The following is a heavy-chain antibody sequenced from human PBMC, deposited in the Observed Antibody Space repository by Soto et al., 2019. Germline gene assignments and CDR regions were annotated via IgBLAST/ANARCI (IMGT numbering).Heavy chain of an antibody. V-gene: IGHV3-30*18. CDR1: GFTFSSYG. CDR2: ISYDGSNK. J-gene: IGHJ6*02. CDR3: AKDFMWLAPYYYYGMDV. Sequence: LRLSCAASGFTFSSYGMHWVRQAPGKGLEWVAVISYDGSNKYYADSVKGRFTISRDNSKNTLYLQMNSLRAEDTAVFFCAKDFMWLAPYYYYGMDVWGQGTTVTVSS. D-gene: IGHD5-12*01.